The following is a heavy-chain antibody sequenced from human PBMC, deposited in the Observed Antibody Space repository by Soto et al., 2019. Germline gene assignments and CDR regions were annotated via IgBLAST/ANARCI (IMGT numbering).Heavy chain of an antibody. D-gene: IGHD4-4*01. V-gene: IGHV1-69*02. CDR2: IIPILGIA. Sequence: QVQLVQSGAEVKKPGSSVKVSCKASGGTFSSYTISWVRQAPGQGLEWMGRIIPILGIANYAQKFQGRVTITADKSTSTAYMELSSLRSEDTAVYYCARRRNSSGGSVPDIWGQGTLVTVSS. CDR3: ARRRNSSGGSVPDI. CDR1: GGTFSSYT. J-gene: IGHJ4*02.